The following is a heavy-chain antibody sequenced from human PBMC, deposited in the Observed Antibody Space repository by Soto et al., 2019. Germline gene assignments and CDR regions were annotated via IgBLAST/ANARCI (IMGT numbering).Heavy chain of an antibody. Sequence: ASVKVSCKASGYTFTSYDINWVRQATGQGLEWMGWMNPNSGNTGYAQKFQGRVTMTRNTSISTAYMELSSLRSEDTAVYYCARGHVAPAGTRDNWFDPWGQGTLVSVSS. CDR1: GYTFTSYD. D-gene: IGHD6-13*01. J-gene: IGHJ5*02. V-gene: IGHV1-8*01. CDR2: MNPNSGNT. CDR3: ARGHVAPAGTRDNWFDP.